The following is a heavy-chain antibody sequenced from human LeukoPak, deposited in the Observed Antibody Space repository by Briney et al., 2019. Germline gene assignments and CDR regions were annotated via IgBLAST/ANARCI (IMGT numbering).Heavy chain of an antibody. CDR2: VNPYNGNT. Sequence: ASVKVSCKASGGTFSSYAISWVRQAPGQGLECMGWVNPYNGNTDYAQKFHGRVTLTTDTSTSTAYMELRSLRSDDSAMYYCAREIYGRFDFWGQGTLVTVSS. J-gene: IGHJ4*02. CDR3: AREIYGRFDF. V-gene: IGHV1-18*01. CDR1: GGTFSSYA. D-gene: IGHD4-17*01.